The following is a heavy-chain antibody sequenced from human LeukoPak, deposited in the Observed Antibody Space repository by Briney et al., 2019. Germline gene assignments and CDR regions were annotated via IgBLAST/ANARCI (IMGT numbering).Heavy chain of an antibody. CDR1: GYSISSGYY. Sequence: SETLSLTCTVSGYSISSGYYWGWIRPPPGKGLEWIGIIYHSGSTYYNPSLKSRVTISVDTSKNQFSLKLTSVTAADTAVYFCARERGGSKLTGLYGRDYYYMDVWGKGTTVTVSS. V-gene: IGHV4-38-2*02. J-gene: IGHJ6*03. D-gene: IGHD6-19*01. CDR3: ARERGGSKLTGLYGRDYYYMDV. CDR2: IYHSGST.